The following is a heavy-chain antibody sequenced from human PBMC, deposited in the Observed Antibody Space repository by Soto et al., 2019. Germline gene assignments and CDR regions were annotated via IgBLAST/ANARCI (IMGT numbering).Heavy chain of an antibody. CDR3: ARGLSQSLDY. CDR2: INHSGST. CDR1: GGSFSGYY. Sequence: QVQLQQWGAGLLKPSETLSLTCAVYGGSFSGYYWSWIRQPPGKGLEWIGEINHSGSTNYNPSLKSRVTISVDTSKNQFSLKLSSVTAADTAVYYCARGLSQSLDYWGQGTLVTVSS. V-gene: IGHV4-34*01. J-gene: IGHJ4*02.